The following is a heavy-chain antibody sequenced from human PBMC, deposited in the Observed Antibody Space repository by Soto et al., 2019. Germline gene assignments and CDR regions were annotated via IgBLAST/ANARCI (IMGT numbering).Heavy chain of an antibody. CDR1: GGSISSSSYY. V-gene: IGHV4-39*01. Sequence: PSETLSLTCTVSGGSISSSSYYWGWIRQPPGKGLEWIGSIYYSGSTYYNPSLKSRVTISVDTSKNQFSLKLSSVTAADTVVYYCAADRRYQLGDWFDPWGQGTLVTVSS. J-gene: IGHJ5*02. CDR3: AADRRYQLGDWFDP. D-gene: IGHD2-2*01. CDR2: IYYSGST.